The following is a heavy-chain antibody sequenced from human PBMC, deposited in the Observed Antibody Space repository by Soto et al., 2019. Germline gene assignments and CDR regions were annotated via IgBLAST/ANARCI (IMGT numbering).Heavy chain of an antibody. CDR2: ISWNSGSI. D-gene: IGHD3-16*01. Sequence: EVQLVESGGGLVQPGRSLRLSCAASGFTFDDYAMHWVRQAPGKGLEWVSGISWNSGSIGYADSVKGRFTISRDNAKNSLYLQVNSLRAEDTALYYCAKDTMITFGGVNIDYWGQGTLVTVSS. V-gene: IGHV3-9*01. J-gene: IGHJ4*02. CDR3: AKDTMITFGGVNIDY. CDR1: GFTFDDYA.